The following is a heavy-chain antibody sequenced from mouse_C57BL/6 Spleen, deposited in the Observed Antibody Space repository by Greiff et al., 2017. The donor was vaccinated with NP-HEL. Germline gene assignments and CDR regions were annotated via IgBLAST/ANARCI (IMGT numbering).Heavy chain of an antibody. CDR2: IDPSDSET. J-gene: IGHJ2*01. V-gene: IGHV1-52*01. D-gene: IGHD1-1*01. CDR3: ARSVTGITTVVATDY. CDR1: GYTFTSYW. Sequence: VQLQQPGAELVRPGSSVKLSCKASGYTFTSYWMHWVKQRPIQGLEWIGNIDPSDSETHYNQKFKDKATLTVDKSSSTAYMQLSSLTSEDSAVYYGARSVTGITTVVATDYWGQGTTLTVSS.